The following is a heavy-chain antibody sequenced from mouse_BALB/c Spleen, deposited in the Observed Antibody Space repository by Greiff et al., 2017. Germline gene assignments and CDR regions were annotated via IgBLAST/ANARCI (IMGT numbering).Heavy chain of an antibody. D-gene: IGHD3-2*02. CDR1: GYTFTDYY. J-gene: IGHJ4*01. CDR2: IYPGSGNT. CDR3: TRSRKLRPVMDY. Sequence: VKLQESGAELARPGASVKLSCKASGYTFTDYYINWVKQRTGQGLEWIGVIYPGSGNTYYNEKFKGKATLTADKSSSTVYIQLSSLTSEDSAVYYFTRSRKLRPVMDYWGQGTSVTVSS. V-gene: IGHV1-77*01.